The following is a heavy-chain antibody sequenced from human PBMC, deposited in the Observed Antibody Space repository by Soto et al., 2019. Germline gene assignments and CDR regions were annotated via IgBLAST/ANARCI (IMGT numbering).Heavy chain of an antibody. CDR3: AMRSYRSPKYYYYYYMDV. D-gene: IGHD3-16*02. Sequence: GGSLRLSCAASGFTFSSYSMNWVRQAPGKGLEWVSYISSSSSTIYYADSVKGRFTISRDNAKNSLYLQMNSLRAEDTAVYYCAMRSYRSPKYYYYYYMDVWGKGTTVTVSS. J-gene: IGHJ6*03. V-gene: IGHV3-48*01. CDR2: ISSSSSTI. CDR1: GFTFSSYS.